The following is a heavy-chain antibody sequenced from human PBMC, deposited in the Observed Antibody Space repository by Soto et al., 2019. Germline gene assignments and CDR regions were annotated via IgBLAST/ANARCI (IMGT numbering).Heavy chain of an antibody. J-gene: IGHJ4*02. CDR1: GYSFTSYW. CDR3: ARAAAAGYGGVFIDY. Sequence: GESLKISCKGSGYSFTSYWIGWVRQMPGKGLEWMGIIYPGDSDNRYSPSFQGQVTISADKSISTAYLQWSSLKDSATAMYYCARAAAAGYGGVFIDYWGQGTLVTVSS. CDR2: IYPGDSDN. V-gene: IGHV5-51*01. D-gene: IGHD6-13*01.